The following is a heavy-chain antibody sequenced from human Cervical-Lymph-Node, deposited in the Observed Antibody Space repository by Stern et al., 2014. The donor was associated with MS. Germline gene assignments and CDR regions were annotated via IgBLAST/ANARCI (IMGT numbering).Heavy chain of an antibody. D-gene: IGHD5-18*01. CDR1: GFTFSRYT. J-gene: IGHJ4*02. V-gene: IGHV3-48*02. CDR2: ISSSSYSI. Sequence: VQLVESGGGLVQPGGALRLSCAASGFTFSRYTMNWVRQAPGKGLEWVTSISSSSYSIYDAECVEVRFTIARDNAKNSLYLQMNSLRDEDPALYYCASRGDIYGWVYWGQGTLVTVSS. CDR3: ASRGDIYGWVY.